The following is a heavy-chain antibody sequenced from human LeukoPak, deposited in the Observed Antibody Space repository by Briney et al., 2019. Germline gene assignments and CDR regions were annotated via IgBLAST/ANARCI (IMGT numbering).Heavy chain of an antibody. CDR2: ISSSSSYI. J-gene: IGHJ4*02. Sequence: GGSLRLSCAASGFIFSSYSMNWVRQAPGEGLEWFSSISSSSSYIYYADSVKGRFTISRDNAKNSLYLQMNSLRAEDTAVYYCARGQEGLEPYFDYWGQGTLVTVSS. CDR3: ARGQEGLEPYFDY. CDR1: GFIFSSYS. V-gene: IGHV3-21*01.